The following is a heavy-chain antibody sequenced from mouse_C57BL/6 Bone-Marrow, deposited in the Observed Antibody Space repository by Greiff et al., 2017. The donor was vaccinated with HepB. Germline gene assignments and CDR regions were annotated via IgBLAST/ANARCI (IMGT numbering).Heavy chain of an antibody. Sequence: VQLQQSGPELVKPGASVKISCKASGYSFTSYYIHWVKQRPGQGLEWIGWIYPGSGNTKYNEKFKGKATLTADTSSSTAYMQLSSLTSEGSAVYYCARGRGIYYGYPYYAMDYWGQGTSVTVSS. J-gene: IGHJ4*01. CDR2: IYPGSGNT. CDR3: ARGRGIYYGYPYYAMDY. CDR1: GYSFTSYY. D-gene: IGHD2-2*01. V-gene: IGHV1-66*01.